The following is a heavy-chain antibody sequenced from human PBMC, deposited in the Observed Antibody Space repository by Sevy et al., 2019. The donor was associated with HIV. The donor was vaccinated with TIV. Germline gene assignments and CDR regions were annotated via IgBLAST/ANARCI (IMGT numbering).Heavy chain of an antibody. CDR2: IYYSGST. J-gene: IGHJ4*02. V-gene: IGHV4-61*01. CDR1: GGSVSGGSYY. Sequence: SETLSLTCTVSGGSVSGGSYYWSWIRQPPGKGLEWIGYIYYSGSTNYNPSLKSRVTISVDTSKNQFSLKLSSVTAADTAVYYCARHGYLIYYFDYWGQGTLVTVSS. CDR3: ARHGYLIYYFDY. D-gene: IGHD3-22*01.